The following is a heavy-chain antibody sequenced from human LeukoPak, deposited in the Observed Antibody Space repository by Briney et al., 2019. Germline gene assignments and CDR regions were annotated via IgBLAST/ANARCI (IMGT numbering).Heavy chain of an antibody. CDR2: IYYSGST. J-gene: IGHJ4*02. Sequence: SETLSLTCTVSGGSISSYYWSWIRQPPGKGLEWIGYIYYSGSTNYNPSLKSRVTISVDTSKNQFSLKLSSVTAADTAVYYCAREDTTSARFDYWGQGTLVTVSS. CDR1: GGSISSYY. D-gene: IGHD1-1*01. CDR3: AREDTTSARFDY. V-gene: IGHV4-59*01.